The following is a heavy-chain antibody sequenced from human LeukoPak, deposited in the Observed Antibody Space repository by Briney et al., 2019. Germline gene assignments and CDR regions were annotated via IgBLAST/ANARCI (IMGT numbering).Heavy chain of an antibody. V-gene: IGHV4-34*01. CDR3: GRIYCGGDCYRDY. Sequence: SETLSLTCAVYGGSFSGYYWSWIRQPPGKGLEWIGEINHSGSTNYNPSLKSRVSISVDTSKNQFSLMLSSVTAADAAVYYCGRIYCGGDCYRDYWGQGTLVTVSS. CDR1: GGSFSGYY. D-gene: IGHD2-21*02. CDR2: INHSGST. J-gene: IGHJ4*02.